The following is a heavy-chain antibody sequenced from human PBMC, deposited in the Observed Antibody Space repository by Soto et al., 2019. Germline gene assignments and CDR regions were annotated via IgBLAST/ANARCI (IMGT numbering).Heavy chain of an antibody. J-gene: IGHJ5*02. V-gene: IGHV4-31*03. CDR3: ARLRIATNNYKWFDP. CDR2: VYVTGAV. Sequence: PSETLSLTCSVSGAALNSGNYYGSWIRQVPGKGLEWIGHVYVTGAVDYNPSLRDRITISQDTSERQFSLNLRLVTAADTAVYYCARLRIATNNYKWFDPWGQGTLVTVSS. D-gene: IGHD2-21*01. CDR1: GAALNSGNYY.